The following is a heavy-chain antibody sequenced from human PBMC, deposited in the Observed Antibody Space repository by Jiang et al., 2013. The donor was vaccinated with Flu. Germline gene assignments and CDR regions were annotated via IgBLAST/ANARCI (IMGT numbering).Heavy chain of an antibody. CDR1: VSRNSAA. CDR2: TYYRSKWYY. Sequence: VSRNSAAWNWIRQSPSRGLEWLGRTYYRSKWYYDYAVSVKSRITVNADTSKNPVSLQINSVTPEDTAVYYCARGAHGMTVALFDRWGQGTLVTVSS. V-gene: IGHV6-1*01. J-gene: IGHJ4*02. D-gene: IGHD6-19*01. CDR3: ARGAHGMTVALFDR.